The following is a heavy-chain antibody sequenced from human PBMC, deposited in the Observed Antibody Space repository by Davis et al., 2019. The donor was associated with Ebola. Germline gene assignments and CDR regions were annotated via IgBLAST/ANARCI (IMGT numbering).Heavy chain of an antibody. D-gene: IGHD5-24*01. V-gene: IGHV3-23*01. Sequence: PGGSLRLSCAASGFTFNHYAMSWVREAPGKGLEWVSAITASSNYIHYSDSVRGRFTISRDNSKNTLFLQMDSLRAEDTALYFCARNGDLMTTISNLDFWGQGTLVTVSS. CDR2: ITASSNYI. J-gene: IGHJ4*02. CDR1: GFTFNHYA. CDR3: ARNGDLMTTISNLDF.